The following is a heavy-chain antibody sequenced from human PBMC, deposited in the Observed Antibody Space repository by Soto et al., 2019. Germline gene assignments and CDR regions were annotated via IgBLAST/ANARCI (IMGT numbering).Heavy chain of an antibody. CDR3: AKDQDVDGDYGDIHY. CDR1: GFTFSSYG. Sequence: PGGSLRLSCAASGFTFSSYGMHWVRQAPGKGLEWVAVISYDGSNKYYADSVKGRFTISRDNSKNTLYLQMNSLRAEDTAVYYCAKDQDVDGDYGDIHYWGQGTLVTVSS. V-gene: IGHV3-30*18. CDR2: ISYDGSNK. J-gene: IGHJ4*02. D-gene: IGHD4-17*01.